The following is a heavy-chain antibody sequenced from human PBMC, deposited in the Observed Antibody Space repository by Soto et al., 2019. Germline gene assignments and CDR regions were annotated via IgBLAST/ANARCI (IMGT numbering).Heavy chain of an antibody. V-gene: IGHV3-53*01. CDR3: ARAGSPFDSDSSGYWGFDH. CDR2: VYSGGTT. CDR1: GFAVSNNY. J-gene: IGHJ4*02. D-gene: IGHD3-22*01. Sequence: PGGSLRLSCVASGFAVSNNYMNWVRQAPGKGLEWVSVVYSGGTTYYADSVRGRFTVSRDESKNTLFLQMSSLRAEDTAVYYCARAGSPFDSDSSGYWGFDHWGQGTLVTVSS.